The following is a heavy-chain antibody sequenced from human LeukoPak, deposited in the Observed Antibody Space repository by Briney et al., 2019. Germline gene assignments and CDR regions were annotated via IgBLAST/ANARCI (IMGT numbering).Heavy chain of an antibody. D-gene: IGHD2-21*02. CDR2: IWYDGSNK. J-gene: IGHJ4*02. CDR1: GFTFRNYG. V-gene: IGHV3-33*08. CDR3: ATVRGCGGDCYYLDY. Sequence: PGGSLRLSYAASGFTFRNYGMNWVRQAPGKGLEWVTIIWYDGSNKYYADSVKGRFIISRDNSKNTLYLQMNSLRAEDTAVYYCATVRGCGGDCYYLDYWGQGTLVTVSS.